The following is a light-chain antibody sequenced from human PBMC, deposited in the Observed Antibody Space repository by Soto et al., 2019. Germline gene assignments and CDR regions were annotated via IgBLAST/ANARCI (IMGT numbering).Light chain of an antibody. J-gene: IGLJ1*01. CDR1: GRDIGAYNY. CDR3: SSYTTSYFDV. Sequence: QSALTQPASVSGSPGQSITISCTGSGRDIGAYNYVSWYQQHPGKAPKLIIYGVKNRPSGVSNRFSASKSAFTASLTISGLQAEDEADYYCSSYTTSYFDVFGPGTKVTVL. CDR2: GVK. V-gene: IGLV2-14*01.